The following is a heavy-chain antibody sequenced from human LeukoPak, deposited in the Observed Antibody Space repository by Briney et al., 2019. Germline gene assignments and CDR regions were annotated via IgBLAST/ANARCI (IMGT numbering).Heavy chain of an antibody. CDR2: ISSSSSTI. CDR3: TRVHGGYPFDS. CDR1: GFNFKTHA. J-gene: IGHJ4*02. Sequence: PGGSLRLSCAASGFNFKTHAMNWVRQAPGKGLEWVSFISSSSSTIYYADSVKGRFTISRDNAKNSLYLQMNSLRAEDTAVYYCTRVHGGYPFDSWGQGTLVTVAS. V-gene: IGHV3-48*01. D-gene: IGHD2-15*01.